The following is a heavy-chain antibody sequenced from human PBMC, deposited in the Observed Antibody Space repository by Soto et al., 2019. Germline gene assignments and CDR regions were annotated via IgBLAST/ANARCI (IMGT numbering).Heavy chain of an antibody. J-gene: IGHJ3*02. D-gene: IGHD2-8*01. CDR2: IANGDNHI. Sequence: EVQLVESGGGLVKPGGSPRLSCAASGFTFSDYSMLWVRQAPGKGLEWLSFIANGDNHIFYSDLVKGRFTISRDNAKNSVYLRWNSLRAYDTAVYYCARENGHCSNNACNRGAFDIWGQGTMVTVSS. CDR3: ARENGHCSNNACNRGAFDI. CDR1: GFTFSDYS. V-gene: IGHV3-21*02.